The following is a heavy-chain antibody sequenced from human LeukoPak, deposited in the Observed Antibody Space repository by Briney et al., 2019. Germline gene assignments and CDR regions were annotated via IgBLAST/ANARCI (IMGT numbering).Heavy chain of an antibody. V-gene: IGHV3-33*01. D-gene: IGHD2-2*01. Sequence: GGSLRLSCAASGFTFSSHVMHWVRQAPGKGLEWVAVIWYDGVNKYYADSVKGRFTISRDNSKNTLYLQMNSLRAEDTAVYYCARVAPIYSTSLYYLDSWATEPWSPSPQ. CDR1: GFTFSSHV. CDR2: IWYDGVNK. CDR3: ARVAPIYSTSLYYLDS. J-gene: IGHJ4*01.